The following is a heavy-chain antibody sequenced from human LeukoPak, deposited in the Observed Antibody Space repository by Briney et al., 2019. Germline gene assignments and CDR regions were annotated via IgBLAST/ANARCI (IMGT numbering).Heavy chain of an antibody. D-gene: IGHD1-26*01. CDR2: IYHSGST. J-gene: IGHJ4*02. V-gene: IGHV4-30-2*01. Sequence: SETLSLTCAVSGGSISSGGYSWSWIRQPPGEGLEWIGYIYHSGSTYYNPSLKSRVTISVDRSKNQFSLKLSSVTAADTAVYYCARGGLLFDYWGQGTLVTVSS. CDR3: ARGGLLFDY. CDR1: GGSISSGGYS.